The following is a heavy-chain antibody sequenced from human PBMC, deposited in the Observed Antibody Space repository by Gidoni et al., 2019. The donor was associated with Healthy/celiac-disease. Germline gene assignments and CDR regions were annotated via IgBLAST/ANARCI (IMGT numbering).Heavy chain of an antibody. CDR1: GGSISSSNW. V-gene: IGHV4-4*02. CDR2: IYHRGST. CDR3: ARGTHGYYYDSSGYYDY. Sequence: QVQLQESGPGLVKTSGTLSLTCAVSGGSISSSNWWSWVRQPPGKGLEWIGEIYHRGSTNYNPSLKSRVTISVDKSKNQFSLKLSSVTAADTAVYYCARGTHGYYYDSSGYYDYWGQGTLVTVSS. D-gene: IGHD3-22*01. J-gene: IGHJ4*02.